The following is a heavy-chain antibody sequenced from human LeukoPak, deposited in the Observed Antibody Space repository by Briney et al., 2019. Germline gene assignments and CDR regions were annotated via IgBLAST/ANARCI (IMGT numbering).Heavy chain of an antibody. D-gene: IGHD1-26*01. V-gene: IGHV3-15*01. CDR3: TTDLRWELPPTDY. Sequence: PGGSLRLSCAASGFTFSNAWMSWVRQAPGKGLEWVGRIKSKTDDETAEYAAPVKGRFTISRDDSKNTLYQQMNSLKTEDTGVYYCTTDLRWELPPTDYWGQGTLVTVSS. CDR2: IKSKTDDETA. J-gene: IGHJ4*02. CDR1: GFTFSNAW.